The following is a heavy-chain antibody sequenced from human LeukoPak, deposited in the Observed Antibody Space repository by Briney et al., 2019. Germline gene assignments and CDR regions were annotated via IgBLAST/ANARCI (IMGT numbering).Heavy chain of an antibody. CDR3: ARFPPRGLPTDVDDGFDL. V-gene: IGHV3-74*01. Sequence: PGGSLRLSCAASGFTFSSYWMHWVRQAPGKGLVWVSRINSDGSSTSYADSVKGRFTISRDNAKNTLYLQMSSLRAEDTAVYYCARFPPRGLPTDVDDGFDLRGQGTVVTVSS. D-gene: IGHD5/OR15-5a*01. CDR1: GFTFSSYW. J-gene: IGHJ3*01. CDR2: INSDGSST.